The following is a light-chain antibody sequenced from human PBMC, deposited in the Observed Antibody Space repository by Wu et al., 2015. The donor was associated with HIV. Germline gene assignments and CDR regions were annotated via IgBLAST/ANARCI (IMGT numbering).Light chain of an antibody. J-gene: IGKJ3*01. V-gene: IGKV1-39*01. CDR3: QQSYNAPFA. CDR2: DAS. CDR1: QRISRY. Sequence: DILMTQSPSSLSASVGDRVSITCRASQRISRYLNWYQHKPGKAPKLLIFDASNSHSGVPSRFSGSGFGTEFTLTISSLQPEDFATYYCQQSYNAPFAFGPGTTVDIK.